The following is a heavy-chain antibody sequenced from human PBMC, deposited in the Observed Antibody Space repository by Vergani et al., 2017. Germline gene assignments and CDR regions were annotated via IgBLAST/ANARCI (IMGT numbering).Heavy chain of an antibody. CDR2: IYHSGST. J-gene: IGHJ4*02. CDR3: ARDRTGGTIFDY. CDR1: GYSLSSGYY. V-gene: IGHV4-38-2*02. Sequence: QVQLQESGPGLVKPSETLSLTCTVSGYSLSSGYYWGWIRLPTGKGLEWIGGIYHSGSTYYNPSLKSRVTISVDTSTNQFSLKLKFVTAADTAVYYCARDRTGGTIFDYWGQGTLVTVSS. D-gene: IGHD1-1*01.